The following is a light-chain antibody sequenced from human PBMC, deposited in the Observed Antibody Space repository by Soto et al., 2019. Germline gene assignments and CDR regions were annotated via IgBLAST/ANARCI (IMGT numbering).Light chain of an antibody. V-gene: IGKV1-39*01. CDR3: QQSQRALS. CDR2: YAS. CDR1: QTISSY. Sequence: DLQMTQSPSSLSASVGDSVTITCRASQTISSYLNWYQQKPGEAPKLLIYYASNLQSGVPSRFSGRGFGTDFTLTINSLQPEDFATYHCQQSQRALSFGGGTKVEIK. J-gene: IGKJ4*01.